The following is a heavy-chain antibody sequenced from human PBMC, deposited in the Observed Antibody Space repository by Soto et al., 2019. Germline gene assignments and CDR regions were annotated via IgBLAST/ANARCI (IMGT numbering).Heavy chain of an antibody. V-gene: IGHV1-58*01. CDR2: IVVGSGNT. J-gene: IGHJ5*02. Sequence: ASVKVSCKASGFTFTSSAVQWVRQARGQRLEWIGWIVVGSGNTNYAQKFQERVTITRDMSTSTAYMELSSLRSEDTAVYYCARNFGCSSTSCYGGNWFDPWGQGTLVTVSS. CDR1: GFTFTSSA. D-gene: IGHD2-2*01. CDR3: ARNFGCSSTSCYGGNWFDP.